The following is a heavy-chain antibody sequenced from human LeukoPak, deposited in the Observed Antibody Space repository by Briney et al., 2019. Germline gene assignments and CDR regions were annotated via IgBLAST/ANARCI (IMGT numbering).Heavy chain of an antibody. CDR1: GFTFSSYA. Sequence: GGSLRLSCAASGFTFSSYAMSWVRQAPGKGLEWVSAISGSGGGTYYADSVKGRFTISRDNSKNTLYLQMNSLRAEDTAVYYCAKANYDSSGYYQYYFDYWGQGTLLTVSS. D-gene: IGHD3-22*01. CDR2: ISGSGGGT. CDR3: AKANYDSSGYYQYYFDY. V-gene: IGHV3-23*01. J-gene: IGHJ4*02.